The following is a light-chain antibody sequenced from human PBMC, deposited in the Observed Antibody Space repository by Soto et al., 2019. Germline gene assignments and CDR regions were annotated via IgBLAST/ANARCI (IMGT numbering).Light chain of an antibody. CDR3: QQYHSHSLT. CDR1: QSISSW. V-gene: IGKV1-5*03. J-gene: IGKJ4*01. Sequence: DIQMTQSPSTLSASVGDRVTITCRASQSISSWLAWYQQKPGKAPKLLIFLASSLESGVASRFSGSGYETEFTLTISSLQPNDFETYYCQQYHSHSLTFGGGTKVQIK. CDR2: LAS.